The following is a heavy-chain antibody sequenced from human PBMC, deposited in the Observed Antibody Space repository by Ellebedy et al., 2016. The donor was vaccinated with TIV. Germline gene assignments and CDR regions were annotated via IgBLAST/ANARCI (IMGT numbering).Heavy chain of an antibody. D-gene: IGHD1-26*01. J-gene: IGHJ3*02. CDR2: IVGTGTTT. CDR3: ARRGNYLGDAFDI. CDR1: GFTFSTYS. Sequence: GESLKISXAASGFTFSTYSMNWVRQAAGKGLEWISYIVGTGTTTYYADSVEGRFTISRDNAKNSLYLQMNSLRDEDTAVYYCARRGNYLGDAFDIWGQGAMVIVSS. V-gene: IGHV3-48*02.